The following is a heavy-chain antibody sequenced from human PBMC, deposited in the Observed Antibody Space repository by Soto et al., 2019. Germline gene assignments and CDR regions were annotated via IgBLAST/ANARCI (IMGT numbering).Heavy chain of an antibody. J-gene: IGHJ3*02. D-gene: IGHD2-2*01. Sequence: ASVKVSCKASGYTLTSYDINWVRQATGQGLEWMGWMNPNSGNTGYAQKFQGRVTMTRNTSISTAYMELSSLRSEDTAVYYCARPGYCSSTSCYYAFDIWGQGTMVTVSS. CDR3: ARPGYCSSTSCYYAFDI. V-gene: IGHV1-8*01. CDR2: MNPNSGNT. CDR1: GYTLTSYD.